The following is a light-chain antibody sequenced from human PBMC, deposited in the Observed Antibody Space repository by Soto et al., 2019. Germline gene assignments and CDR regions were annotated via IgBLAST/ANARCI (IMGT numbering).Light chain of an antibody. CDR3: GTWDSSLSADVV. CDR1: SSNIGNNY. CDR2: DNN. J-gene: IGLJ2*01. Sequence: QSVLTQPPSVSAAPGQKVTISCSGSSSNIGNNYVSWYQQLPGTAPKLLIYDNNKRPSGIPDRFSGSKSGTSATLGITGLLTGDEADYYCGTWDSSLSADVVFGGGTKLTVL. V-gene: IGLV1-51*01.